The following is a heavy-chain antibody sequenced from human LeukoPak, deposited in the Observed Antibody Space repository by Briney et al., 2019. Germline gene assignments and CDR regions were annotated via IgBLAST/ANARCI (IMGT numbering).Heavy chain of an antibody. D-gene: IGHD6-19*01. Sequence: GGALTLSCADSGFSFSTYSMIWVRQAPGKGLEWVSSISSTTSYIYYADSVKGRITISSDNAKNSLYLQMNSLRAEDTAVYYCARSMYSSDWSDAFDIWGQGKMVTVSS. CDR3: ARSMYSSDWSDAFDI. V-gene: IGHV3-21*01. J-gene: IGHJ3*02. CDR1: GFSFSTYS. CDR2: ISSTTSYI.